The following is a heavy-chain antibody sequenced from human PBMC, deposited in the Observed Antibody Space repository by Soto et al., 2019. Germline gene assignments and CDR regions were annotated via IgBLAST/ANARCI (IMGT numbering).Heavy chain of an antibody. D-gene: IGHD3-22*01. CDR3: AAPNYDSSGYYPLDY. CDR1: GFTFTSSA. CDR2: IVVGSGNT. J-gene: IGHJ4*02. Sequence: AVKVSCKASGFTFTSSAVQWVRQARGQRLEWIGWIVVGSGNTNYAQKFQERVTITRDMSTSTAYMELSSLRSEDTAVYYCAAPNYDSSGYYPLDYWGQRTLVTVSS. V-gene: IGHV1-58*01.